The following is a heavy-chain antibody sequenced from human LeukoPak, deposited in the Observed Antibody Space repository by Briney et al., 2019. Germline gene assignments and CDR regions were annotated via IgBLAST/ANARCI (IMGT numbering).Heavy chain of an antibody. CDR3: ARRMLLGFDH. D-gene: IGHD2-15*01. Sequence: PSETLSLTCTVSGGSISSSSYYWGWIRQPPGKGLEWIGSIYYSGSTYYNPSLKSRVTISVDTSKNQFSLKLSSVTAADTAVYYCARRMLLGFDHWGQGTLVTVSS. V-gene: IGHV4-39*01. J-gene: IGHJ4*02. CDR1: GGSISSSSYY. CDR2: IYYSGST.